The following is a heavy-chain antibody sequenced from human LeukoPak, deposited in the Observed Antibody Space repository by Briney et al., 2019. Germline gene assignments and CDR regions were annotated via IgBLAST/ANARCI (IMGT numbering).Heavy chain of an antibody. CDR1: GVSISRNTYD. D-gene: IGHD3-9*01. Sequence: SETLTLTCSVSGVSISRNTYDWAWIRQAPGKGLEWIGCMNQIGRSYYNPSLKSRVTMSLDTSKNQVSVRLRSVTAADTAVYFCARQNDGHTTTWLGDLYYYYMDVWGKGISVTVSS. J-gene: IGHJ6*03. CDR2: MNQIGRS. V-gene: IGHV4-39*01. CDR3: ARQNDGHTTTWLGDLYYYYMDV.